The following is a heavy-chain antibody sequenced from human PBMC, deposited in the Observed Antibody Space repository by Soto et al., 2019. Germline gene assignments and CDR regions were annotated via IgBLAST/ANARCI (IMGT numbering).Heavy chain of an antibody. CDR3: ARFIRVAVAGTASFDY. D-gene: IGHD6-19*01. J-gene: IGHJ4*02. CDR1: GYTFTSYA. Sequence: GASVKVSCKDSGYTFTSYAMHWVRQAPGQRLEWMGWINAGNGNTKYSQQFQGRVTITRDTSASTAYMELSSLRSEDTAVYYCARFIRVAVAGTASFDYWGQGTLVTVSS. CDR2: INAGNGNT. V-gene: IGHV1-3*01.